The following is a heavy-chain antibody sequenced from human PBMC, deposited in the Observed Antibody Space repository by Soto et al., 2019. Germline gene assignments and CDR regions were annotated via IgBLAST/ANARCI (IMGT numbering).Heavy chain of an antibody. CDR2: INPNSGGT. D-gene: IGHD5-12*01. J-gene: IGHJ6*02. V-gene: IGHV1-2*02. CDR3: ARDRGEMATILGMDV. Sequence: SGKVSCKPSAYCFTGYYMHWVRQAPGQGLEWMGWINPNSGGTNYAQKFQGRVTMTRDTSISTAYMELSRLRSDDTAVYYCARDRGEMATILGMDVWGQGTTVTASS. CDR1: AYCFTGYY.